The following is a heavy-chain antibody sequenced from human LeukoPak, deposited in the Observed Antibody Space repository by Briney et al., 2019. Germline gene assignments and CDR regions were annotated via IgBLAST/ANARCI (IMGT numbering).Heavy chain of an antibody. CDR1: GFTFSSYA. CDR3: AKDNRRHYTSGPNPDSLH. CDR2: ISWNSGTI. J-gene: IGHJ4*02. V-gene: IGHV3-9*01. Sequence: GGSLRLSCVASGFTFSSYAMGWVRQAPGKRPEWVSGISWNSGTIDYADSVRGRFTISRDNAKNSLYLQMDSLRVEDTAFYYCAKDNRRHYTSGPNPDSLHWGQGALVTVS. D-gene: IGHD6-19*01.